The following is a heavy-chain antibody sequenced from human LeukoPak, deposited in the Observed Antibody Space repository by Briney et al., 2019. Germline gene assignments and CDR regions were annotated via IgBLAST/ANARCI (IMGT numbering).Heavy chain of an antibody. V-gene: IGHV3-23*01. Sequence: GGSLRLSCGVSGITLSNYGMSWVRQAPGEGLEWGSAVRGSDAGTSYADSVKGRFTISRDNSKNTLYLQMNSLRAEDTAVYYCAKNRGGSYYSGSDYWGQGTLVTVSS. CDR2: VRGSDAGT. CDR1: GITLSNYG. J-gene: IGHJ4*02. D-gene: IGHD1-26*01. CDR3: AKNRGGSYYSGSDY.